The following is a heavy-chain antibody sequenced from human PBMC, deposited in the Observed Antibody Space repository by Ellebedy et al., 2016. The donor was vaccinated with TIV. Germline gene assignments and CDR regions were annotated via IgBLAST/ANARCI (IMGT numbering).Heavy chain of an antibody. Sequence: MPSETLSLTCTVSGGSIRNSDYYWNWIRQPPGKGLEWLGSIYSSGSAYYNPSLKSRVTVSVDTSKNQFSLNLSSVTAADTAVYYCARDPALPRGRFDTWGQGTLVTVSS. V-gene: IGHV4-39*07. CDR2: IYSSGSA. CDR3: ARDPALPRGRFDT. J-gene: IGHJ5*02. CDR1: GGSIRNSDYY.